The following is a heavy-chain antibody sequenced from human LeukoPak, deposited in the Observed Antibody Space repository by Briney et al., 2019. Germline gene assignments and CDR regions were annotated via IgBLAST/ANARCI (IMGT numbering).Heavy chain of an antibody. CDR3: ARDEGSFDP. V-gene: IGHV3-21*01. J-gene: IGHJ5*02. Sequence: GGSLRLSCAASGFTFGSYCMNWVRQAPGKGLEWVSAISISSTYIYYADSVKGRFTISRDNAKNSLYLQMNSLRAEDTAVYYCARDEGSFDPWGQGTLVTVSS. CDR2: ISISSTYI. CDR1: GFTFGSYC.